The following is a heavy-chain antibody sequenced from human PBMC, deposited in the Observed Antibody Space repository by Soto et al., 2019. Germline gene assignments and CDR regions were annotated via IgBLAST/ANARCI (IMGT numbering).Heavy chain of an antibody. D-gene: IGHD2-2*01. Sequence: GGSLRLSCVASGFTFSTHAMSWVRQAPGKGLEWVSTFSGSGGNIYYAESVKGRLTISRDDSKNTLYLQMNGLRVEDTAVYFCAKDPPWTVGPLAMDVWGQGTTVTVSS. CDR3: AKDPPWTVGPLAMDV. J-gene: IGHJ6*02. CDR2: FSGSGGNI. V-gene: IGHV3-23*01. CDR1: GFTFSTHA.